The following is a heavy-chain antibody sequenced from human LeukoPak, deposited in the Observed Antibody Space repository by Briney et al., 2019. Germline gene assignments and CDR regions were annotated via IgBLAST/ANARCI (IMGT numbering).Heavy chain of an antibody. CDR1: GYTFTGYY. D-gene: IGHD3-10*01. CDR3: ARDLDKTYYYGSGSYYKNGAFDI. Sequence: ASVKVSCKASGYTFTGYYMHWVRQAPGQGLEWMGWINPNSGGTNYAQKFQGRVTMTRDTSISTAYMELSRLRSDDTAVYYCARDLDKTYYYGSGSYYKNGAFDIWGQGTMVTVSS. J-gene: IGHJ3*02. V-gene: IGHV1-2*02. CDR2: INPNSGGT.